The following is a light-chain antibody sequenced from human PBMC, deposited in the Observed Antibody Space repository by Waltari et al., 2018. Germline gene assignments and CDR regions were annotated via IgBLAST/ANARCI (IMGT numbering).Light chain of an antibody. Sequence: QSAPTHPASVSGSPGQSITIPCPGTSSDVGAYDFVSWHQQYPGKAPKVMIYGVNNRPSGVSNRFSGAKSGNTASLIISGLQADDEADYYCSSYTTSGTLVFGTGTKVTVL. CDR3: SSYTTSGTLV. V-gene: IGLV2-14*01. CDR1: SSDVGAYDF. CDR2: GVN. J-gene: IGLJ1*01.